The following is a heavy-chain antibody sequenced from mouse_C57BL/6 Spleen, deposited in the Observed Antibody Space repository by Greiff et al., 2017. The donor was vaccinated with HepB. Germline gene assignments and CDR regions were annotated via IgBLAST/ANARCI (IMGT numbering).Heavy chain of an antibody. V-gene: IGHV1-5*01. CDR1: GYTFTSYW. J-gene: IGHJ3*01. D-gene: IGHD1-1*01. CDR3: TRGNYYGSIFAY. CDR2: IYPGNSDT. Sequence: VQLQQSGTVLARPGASVKMSCKTSGYTFTSYWMHWVKQRPGQGLEWIGAIYPGNSDTSYNQKFKGKAKLTAVTSASTAYMELSSLKNEDSAVYYCTRGNYYGSIFAYWGQGTLVTVSA.